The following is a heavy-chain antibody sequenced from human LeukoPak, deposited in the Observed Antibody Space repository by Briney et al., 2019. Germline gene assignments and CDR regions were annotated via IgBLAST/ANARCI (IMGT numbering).Heavy chain of an antibody. CDR2: ISPHTGNT. CDR1: GYAFSRFS. V-gene: IGHV1-18*01. J-gene: IGHJ3*02. CDR3: ANLSSSWHDAFDM. Sequence: ASVKVSCKASGYAFSRFSFTWLRQAPGHGLEWLGWISPHTGNTSYSEKFQGRVTMTRDPSTNTAYMELRSLKSDDTAVYYCANLSSSWHDAFDMWGQGTMVIVSS. D-gene: IGHD6-19*01.